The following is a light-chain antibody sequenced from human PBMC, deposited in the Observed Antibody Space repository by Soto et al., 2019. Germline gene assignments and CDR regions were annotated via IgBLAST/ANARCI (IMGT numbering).Light chain of an antibody. J-gene: IGKJ2*01. V-gene: IGKV1-5*01. CDR1: QSISNW. CDR2: DAS. CDR3: RQYNTYFYT. Sequence: DIQMTQSPSTLSASVGDSVTISCRASQSISNWLAWYQQKPGKAPKLLIYDASTLEDGAPSRFSGSGSGTEFSLTISSLRPDDYCRQYNTYFYTFGQGTRLEIK.